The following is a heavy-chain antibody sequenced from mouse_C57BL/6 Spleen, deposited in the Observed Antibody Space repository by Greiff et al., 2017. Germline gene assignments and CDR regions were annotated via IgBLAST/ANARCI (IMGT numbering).Heavy chain of an antibody. Sequence: QVHVKQSGAELVRPGASVTLSCKASGYTFTDYEMHWVKQTPVHGLEWIGANDPETGGTAYNQKFKGKAILTADKSSSTAYMELRSLTSEDSAVYYCTRWNYGSPYWYFDVWGTGTTVTVSS. CDR1: GYTFTDYE. CDR3: TRWNYGSPYWYFDV. J-gene: IGHJ1*03. V-gene: IGHV1-15*01. CDR2: NDPETGGT. D-gene: IGHD1-1*01.